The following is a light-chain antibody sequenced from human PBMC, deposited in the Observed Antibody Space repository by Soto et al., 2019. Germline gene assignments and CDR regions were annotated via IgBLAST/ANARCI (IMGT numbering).Light chain of an antibody. CDR3: CSYAGSSTSYV. Sequence: QSALTQPASVSRSPGQSITISCTGTSSDVGSYNLVSWYQQHPGKAPKLMIYEGSKRPSGVSNRFSGSKSGNTASLTISGLQAEDEADYYCCSYAGSSTSYVFGTGTKLTVL. CDR1: SSDVGSYNL. V-gene: IGLV2-23*01. CDR2: EGS. J-gene: IGLJ1*01.